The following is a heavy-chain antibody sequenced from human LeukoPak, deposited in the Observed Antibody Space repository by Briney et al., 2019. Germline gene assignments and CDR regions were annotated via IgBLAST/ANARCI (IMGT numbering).Heavy chain of an antibody. CDR1: GFTFSSYA. CDR2: ISGSGGST. D-gene: IGHD6-13*01. J-gene: IGHJ5*02. CDR3: AKGHSSSWSSWFDP. Sequence: GSLRLSCAASGFTFSSYAMRWVRQAPGKGLESVSTISGSGGSTYYADSVKGRFTISRDNSKNTLYLQMNSLRAEDTAVYYCAKGHSSSWSSWFDPWGQGTLVTVSS. V-gene: IGHV3-23*01.